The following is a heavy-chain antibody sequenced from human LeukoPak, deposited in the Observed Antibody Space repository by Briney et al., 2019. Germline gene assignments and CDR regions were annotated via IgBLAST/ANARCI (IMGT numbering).Heavy chain of an antibody. Sequence: PGGSLRLSCTASGFSFGTYSVHWVRQAPGKGLEWISYMSNRGSPRRYADSVKGRFTISRDNGQNSLFLQMDSLRAEDTAVYYCARGNASGGFFDYWGQGTLVTVSS. CDR3: ARGNASGGFFDY. CDR1: GFSFGTYS. CDR2: MSNRGSPR. D-gene: IGHD6-19*01. J-gene: IGHJ4*02. V-gene: IGHV3-48*01.